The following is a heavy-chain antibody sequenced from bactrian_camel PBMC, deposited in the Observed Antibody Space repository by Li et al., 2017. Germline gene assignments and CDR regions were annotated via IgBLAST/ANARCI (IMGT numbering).Heavy chain of an antibody. CDR1: GFTFSSYT. D-gene: IGHD4*01. J-gene: IGHJ4*01. Sequence: ESGGGLVQSGGSLRLSCVASGFTFSSYTMYWVRQTPGKGLEWVSRILSGGGRMEYRDSVAGRFTISRDNAKNTVYLQMNSLKPEDTAVYYCVRQIADPDYYWGPGTQVTVS. CDR3: VRQIADPDYY. V-gene: IGHV3S25*01. CDR2: ILSGGGRM.